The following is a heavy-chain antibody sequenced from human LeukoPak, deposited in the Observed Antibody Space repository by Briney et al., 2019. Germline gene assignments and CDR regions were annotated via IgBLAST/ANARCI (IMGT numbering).Heavy chain of an antibody. CDR3: AKVLGGLWPGIDY. CDR2: IYSDGRT. V-gene: IGHV3-66*01. D-gene: IGHD2-15*01. CDR1: GFTVISKH. Sequence: GGSLRLSCAASGFTVISKHMSWVRQAPGKGLEWVSIIYSDGRTYYADSVKGRFTISRDNSKNMLYLHMNSLRAEDTAVYYCAKVLGGLWPGIDYWGQGTVVTVSS. J-gene: IGHJ4*02.